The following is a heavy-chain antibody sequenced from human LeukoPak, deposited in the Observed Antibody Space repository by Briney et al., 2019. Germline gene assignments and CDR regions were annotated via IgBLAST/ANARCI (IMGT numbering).Heavy chain of an antibody. J-gene: IGHJ5*02. CDR2: IYYSGST. Sequence: SETLSLTCAVYGGSFSGYYWGWIRQPPGKGLEWIGSIYYSGSTYYNPSLKSRVTISVDTSKNQFSLKLSSVTAADTAVYYCARRVLRYFDWLSLEDNWFDPWGQGPRSPSPQ. D-gene: IGHD3-9*01. V-gene: IGHV4-34*01. CDR1: GGSFSGYY. CDR3: ARRVLRYFDWLSLEDNWFDP.